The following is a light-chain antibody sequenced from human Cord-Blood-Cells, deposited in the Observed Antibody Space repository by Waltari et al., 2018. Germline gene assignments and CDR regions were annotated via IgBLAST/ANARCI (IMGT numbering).Light chain of an antibody. V-gene: IGLV2-23*01. J-gene: IGLJ2*01. CDR3: CSYAGSSTHVV. Sequence: QSALTQPASVSGSLGQSITISCTGTSSDVGSYNLVSWYQQHPGKVPKLRISEGSKRPSWVSNRLSCSKASNTASLTISGLQAEDEADYYCCSYAGSSTHVVFGGGTKLTVL. CDR2: EGS. CDR1: SSDVGSYNL.